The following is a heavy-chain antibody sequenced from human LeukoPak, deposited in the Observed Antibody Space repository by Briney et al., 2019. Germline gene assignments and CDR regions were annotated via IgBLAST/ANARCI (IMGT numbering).Heavy chain of an antibody. CDR3: VRDNSRGQSLGVIY. J-gene: IGHJ4*02. V-gene: IGHV3-48*01. CDR2: INADSSTI. Sequence: GGSLRLSCAASGFTFSTYNMNWVRQAPGKGREWISYINADSSTIQYADSVRGRFTTSRDNAKNSLYLQMNSLRAEDTAVYYCVRDNSRGQSLGVIYWGQGSLVTVSS. D-gene: IGHD3-22*01. CDR1: GFTFSTYN.